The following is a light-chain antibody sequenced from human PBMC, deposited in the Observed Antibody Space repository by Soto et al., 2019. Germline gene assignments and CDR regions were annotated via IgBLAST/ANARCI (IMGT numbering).Light chain of an antibody. CDR3: QVWNSAVDHVL. V-gene: IGLV3-21*02. CDR1: NIGSKR. Sequence: SYELTQPPSVSVAPGQTATITCGGNNIGSKRVHWYQQQPGQAPVVVVYDDRGRPSGIPERFSGSNSGHTATLTISRVEAGDEADYYCQVWNSAVDHVLFGGGTKVTVL. CDR2: DDR. J-gene: IGLJ2*01.